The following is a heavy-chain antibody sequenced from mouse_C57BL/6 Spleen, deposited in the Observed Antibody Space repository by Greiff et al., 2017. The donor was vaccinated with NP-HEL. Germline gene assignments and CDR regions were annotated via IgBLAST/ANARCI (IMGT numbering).Heavy chain of an antibody. Sequence: EVKLQESGPGLVKPSQSLSLTCSVTGYSITSGYYWNWIRQFPGNKLEWMGYISYDGSNNYNPSLKNRISITRDTSKNQFFLKLNSVTTEDTATYYCASAGYYYYPFDYWGQGTTLTVSS. CDR3: ASAGYYYYPFDY. J-gene: IGHJ2*01. CDR1: GYSITSGYY. CDR2: ISYDGSN. V-gene: IGHV3-6*01. D-gene: IGHD1-1*01.